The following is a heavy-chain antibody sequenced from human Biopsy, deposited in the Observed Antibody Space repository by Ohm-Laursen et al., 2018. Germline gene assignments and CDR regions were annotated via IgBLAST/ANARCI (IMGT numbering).Heavy chain of an antibody. CDR2: ITWNSGTI. CDR1: GFIFDDYA. D-gene: IGHD2-15*01. CDR3: AKARVAIRYFDI. V-gene: IGHV3-9*01. J-gene: IGHJ2*01. Sequence: SLRLSCSASGFIFDDYAMHWVRQAPGKGLGWVSSITWNSGTIDYADSVKGRFTISRDNAKNSLYLQMNSLRAGDTALYYCAKARVAIRYFDIWGRGTLVTVSS.